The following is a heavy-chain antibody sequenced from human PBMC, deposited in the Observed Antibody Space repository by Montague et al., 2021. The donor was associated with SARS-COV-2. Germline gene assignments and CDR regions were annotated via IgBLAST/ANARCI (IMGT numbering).Heavy chain of an antibody. V-gene: IGHV4-59*01. J-gene: IGHJ4*02. CDR3: ARAQNTCFIANCVNYFEV. D-gene: IGHD1-1*01. CDR2: VHYTGST. CDR1: GGSISSYY. Sequence: SETRSLTCEVSGGSISSYYWSWIRQSPGRGLEWIGYVHYTGSTKYNPSLKTRVTLSLDTPKNQFSLKLSSVTAADTAVYYCARAQNTCFIANCVNYFEVWGLGALVTVSS.